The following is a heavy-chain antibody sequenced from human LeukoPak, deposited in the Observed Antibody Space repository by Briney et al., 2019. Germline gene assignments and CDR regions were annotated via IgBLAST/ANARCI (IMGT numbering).Heavy chain of an antibody. CDR2: IYPGDSDT. Sequence: GESLKISCKGSGYSFTSYWIGWVRQMPGKGLEWMGIIYPGDSDTRYSPSFQGQVTISADKSITTAYLQWSSPKASDTAMYYCARRVVGVNCGFDYWGQGTLVTVSS. CDR3: ARRVVGVNCGFDY. J-gene: IGHJ4*02. CDR1: GYSFTSYW. V-gene: IGHV5-51*01. D-gene: IGHD1-26*01.